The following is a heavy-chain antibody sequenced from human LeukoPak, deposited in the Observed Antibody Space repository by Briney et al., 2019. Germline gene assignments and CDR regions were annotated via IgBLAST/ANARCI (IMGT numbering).Heavy chain of an antibody. V-gene: IGHV4-30-2*01. CDR1: GGSISSGAYY. J-gene: IGHJ4*02. Sequence: SETLSLTCTVSGGSISSGAYYWGWLRQPPGKGLEWIGFIYHDGSPYYNPSLKSRVTISVDRSKNQFSLKLTSVTAADTAVYYCARVGVDTAMVNDWGQGTLVTVSS. CDR2: IYHDGSP. D-gene: IGHD5-18*01. CDR3: ARVGVDTAMVND.